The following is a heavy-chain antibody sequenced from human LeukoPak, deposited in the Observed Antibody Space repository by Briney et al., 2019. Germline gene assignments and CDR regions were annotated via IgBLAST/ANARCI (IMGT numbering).Heavy chain of an antibody. CDR2: IYPGDSDT. CDR3: ARRGSYFLPFDF. CDR1: GYKLSSQW. Sequence: GESLKISCKGSGYKLSSQWIGWVRQMPGKGLEWMGIIYPGDSDTRYSPSFQGHVTISADKSINTAYLQLSSLKASDTAMYYCARRGSYFLPFDFWGQGTLVTVSS. D-gene: IGHD3-10*01. J-gene: IGHJ4*02. V-gene: IGHV5-51*01.